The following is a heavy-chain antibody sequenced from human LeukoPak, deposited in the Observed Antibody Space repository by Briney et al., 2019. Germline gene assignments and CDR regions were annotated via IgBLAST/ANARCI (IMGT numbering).Heavy chain of an antibody. D-gene: IGHD6-19*01. CDR1: GYNFTSYW. J-gene: IGHJ4*02. CDR3: ARLRDSSGWYTLAV. CDR2: IYPGDSDT. Sequence: GGSLQISCKGSGYNFTSYWIGWGRPVPGKGLEWMGIIYPGDSDTRYSPSFQGQVTISADKSISTAYLQWSSLKASDTAMYYCARLRDSSGWYTLAVWGQGTLVTVSS. V-gene: IGHV5-51*01.